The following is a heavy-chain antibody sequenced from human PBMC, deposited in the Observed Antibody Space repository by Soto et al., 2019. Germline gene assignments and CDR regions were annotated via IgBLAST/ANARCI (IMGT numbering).Heavy chain of an antibody. CDR2: IYYSGST. V-gene: IGHV4-31*03. D-gene: IGHD4-17*01. Sequence: QVQLQESGPGLVKPSQTLSLTCTVSGGSISSGGYYWSWIRQHPGKGLEWIGYIYYSGSTSYNPSLKSRVTISVDTSKNQFSLKLSSVTAADTAVYYCARMETVTTLHFDYWGQGTLATVSS. CDR1: GGSISSGGYY. CDR3: ARMETVTTLHFDY. J-gene: IGHJ4*02.